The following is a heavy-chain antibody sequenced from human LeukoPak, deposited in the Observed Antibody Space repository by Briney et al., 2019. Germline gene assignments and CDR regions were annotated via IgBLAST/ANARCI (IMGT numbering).Heavy chain of an antibody. CDR3: ARGVVVVVAATLGPGPLDY. D-gene: IGHD2-15*01. V-gene: IGHV1-69*06. J-gene: IGHJ4*02. CDR2: IIPIFGTA. CDR1: GGTFSSYA. Sequence: GASVKVSCKASGGTFSSYAISWVRQAPGQGLEWMGGIIPIFGTANYAQKFQGRVTITADKSTSTAYMELSSLRSEDTAVYYCARGVVVVVAATLGPGPLDYWGQGTLVTVSS.